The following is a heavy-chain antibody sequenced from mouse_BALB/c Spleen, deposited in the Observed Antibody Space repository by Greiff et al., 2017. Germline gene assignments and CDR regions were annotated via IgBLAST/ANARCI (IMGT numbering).Heavy chain of an antibody. CDR2: ISYSGST. J-gene: IGHJ2*01. Sequence: EVQGVESGPGLVKPSQSLSLTCTVTGYSITSDYAWNWIRQFPGNILEWMGYISYSGSTSYNPTLKSRISITRDTSKNQFLLQLNSVTTEDTATYYCARNEGPYYFDYWGQGTTLTVSS. V-gene: IGHV3-2*02. CDR1: GYSITSDYA. CDR3: ARNEGPYYFDY. D-gene: IGHD3-3*01.